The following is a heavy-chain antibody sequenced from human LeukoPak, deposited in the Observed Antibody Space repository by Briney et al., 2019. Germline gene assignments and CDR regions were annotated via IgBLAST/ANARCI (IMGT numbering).Heavy chain of an antibody. CDR2: INPHTGGI. V-gene: IGHV1-2*02. J-gene: IGHJ4*02. D-gene: IGHD6-19*01. CDR1: GYSFSDYF. CDR3: ARDVAVAGTSRRGFGY. Sequence: ASVKVSCTASGYSFSDYFMHSVTQAPGQGLECMGRINPHTGGINYAQKFQRRVTLTRDTSISTAYMELSRLRSDDTAVYYCARDVAVAGTSRRGFGYWGQGTLVTVSS.